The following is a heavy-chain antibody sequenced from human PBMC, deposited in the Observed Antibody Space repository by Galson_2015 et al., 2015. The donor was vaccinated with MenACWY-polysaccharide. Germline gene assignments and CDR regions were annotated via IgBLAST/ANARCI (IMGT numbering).Heavy chain of an antibody. J-gene: IGHJ4*02. V-gene: IGHV1-8*01. CDR2: MNPNSGNT. CDR3: ARIIARKYTFADS. CDR1: GYKFTSYD. Sequence: SVKVSCKASGYKFTSYDINWVRQATGQGLGWMGWMNPNSGNTGYAQKFQGRVTMTSSSAMTTAYMELRSLTSEDTAVYYCARIIARKYTFADSWGQGTLITVSS. D-gene: IGHD2-21*01.